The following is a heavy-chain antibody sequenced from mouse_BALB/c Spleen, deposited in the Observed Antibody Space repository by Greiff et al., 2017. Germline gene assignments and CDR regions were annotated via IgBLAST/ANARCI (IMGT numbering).Heavy chain of an antibody. D-gene: IGHD2-1*01. CDR3: ARSLYGNYNYFDY. Sequence: EVMLVESGGGLVKPGGSLKLSCAASGFAFSSYDMSWVRQTPEKRLEWVAYISSGGGSTYYPDTVKGRFTISRDNAKNTLYLQMSSLKSEDTAMYYCARSLYGNYNYFDYWGQGTTLTVSS. CDR1: GFAFSSYD. V-gene: IGHV5-12-1*01. CDR2: ISSGGGST. J-gene: IGHJ2*01.